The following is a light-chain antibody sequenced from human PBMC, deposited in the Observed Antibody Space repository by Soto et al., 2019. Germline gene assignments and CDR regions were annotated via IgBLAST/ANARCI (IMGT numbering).Light chain of an antibody. CDR2: NNN. CDR3: AAWDVTLNGIYV. V-gene: IGLV1-44*01. CDR1: ISNIGSSS. J-gene: IGLJ1*01. Sequence: QSVLTEPPSSSGTPGQRVTISCSGSISNIGSSSVNWYQQLPGTAPKLLIYNNNQWPSGVPDRFSGSKSGTSASLAISGLQSEDEADYYCAAWDVTLNGIYVFGTGTKVTVL.